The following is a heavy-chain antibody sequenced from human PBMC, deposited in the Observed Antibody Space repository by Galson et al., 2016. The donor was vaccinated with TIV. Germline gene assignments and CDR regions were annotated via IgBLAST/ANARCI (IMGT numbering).Heavy chain of an antibody. D-gene: IGHD3-22*01. CDR2: TIPIFGTA. CDR1: GGIFSNYG. J-gene: IGHJ4*02. V-gene: IGHV1-69*06. CDR3: ARGALKYHYDSSGYFFDY. Sequence: SVKVSCKASGGIFSNYGINWVRQAPGQGLEGMGGTIPIFGTAIYAQKFQGRVTITADRSTTTVYMELSSLRSEDTAVYYCARGALKYHYDSSGYFFDYWGQGTLVTVSS.